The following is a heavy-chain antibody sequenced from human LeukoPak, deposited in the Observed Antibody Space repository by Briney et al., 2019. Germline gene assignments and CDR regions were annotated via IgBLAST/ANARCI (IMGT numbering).Heavy chain of an antibody. Sequence: GGSLRLSCAASGFTFSSYSMNWVSQAPGKGLEWVSSISSSSSYIYYADSVKGRFTISRDNAKNSLYLQMNSLRAEDTAVYYCARAVYGFDAFDIWGQGTMVTVSS. CDR2: ISSSSSYI. V-gene: IGHV3-21*01. J-gene: IGHJ3*02. CDR3: ARAVYGFDAFDI. D-gene: IGHD4-17*01. CDR1: GFTFSSYS.